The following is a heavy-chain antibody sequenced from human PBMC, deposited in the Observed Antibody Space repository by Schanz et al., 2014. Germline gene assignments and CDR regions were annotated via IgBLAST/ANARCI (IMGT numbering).Heavy chain of an antibody. CDR2: IAYRDATK. CDR3: AREYKWNYNDYYDMDV. CDR1: GFTFSNHP. V-gene: IGHV3-23*04. J-gene: IGHJ6*02. Sequence: EVQLVESGGGLVEPGGSLRLSCAASGFTFSNHPMNWVRQSPGGGLEWVSVIAYRDATKHYADFVKGRFTISRDNSKNTLYLQMNSLRAEDTAVYYCAREYKWNYNDYYDMDVWGQGTTVTVSS. D-gene: IGHD1-7*01.